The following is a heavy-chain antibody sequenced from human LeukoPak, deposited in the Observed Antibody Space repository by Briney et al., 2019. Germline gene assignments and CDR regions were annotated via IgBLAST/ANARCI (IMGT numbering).Heavy chain of an antibody. CDR1: GGSFSGYY. CDR2: INHSGSP. CDR3: ARQGSRGWGYLDY. J-gene: IGHJ4*02. V-gene: IGHV4-34*01. D-gene: IGHD6-19*01. Sequence: SETLSLTCAVYGGSFSGYYWSWIRQPPGKGLEWVGEINHSGSPSYNPSLKSRVTISADKSKNHLYLKLMSVAAADAAVYYCARQGSRGWGYLDYWGQGTLVTVSS.